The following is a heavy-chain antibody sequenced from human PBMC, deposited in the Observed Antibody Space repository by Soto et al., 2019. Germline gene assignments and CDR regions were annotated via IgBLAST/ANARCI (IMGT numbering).Heavy chain of an antibody. CDR3: ARDFTGWPPDGVDH. J-gene: IGHJ4*02. CDR2: ISAYNGGT. CDR1: GFPFTSYA. V-gene: IGHV1-18*01. D-gene: IGHD3-16*01. Sequence: QVQLVQSGVEVKKPGASVKVSCKASGFPFTSYAFTWVRQAPGQGLEWMGWISAYNGGTNYAQDFRGRVTMTTDASTKTAYMELSSLNYDDTAMYYCARDFTGWPPDGVDHWGQGTQVTVSS.